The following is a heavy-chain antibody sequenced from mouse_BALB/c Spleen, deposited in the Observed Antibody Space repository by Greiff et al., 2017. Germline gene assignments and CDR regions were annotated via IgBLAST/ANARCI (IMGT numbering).Heavy chain of an antibody. Sequence: QVQLKESGPGLVAPSQSLSITCTVSGFSLTSYGVHWVRQPPGKGLEWLGVIWAGGSTNYNSALMSRLSISKDNSKSQVFLKMNSLQTDDTAMYYCACTDYYAMDYWGQGTSVTVSS. CDR3: ACTDYYAMDY. D-gene: IGHD1-1*01. V-gene: IGHV2-9*02. CDR2: IWAGGST. CDR1: GFSLTSYG. J-gene: IGHJ4*01.